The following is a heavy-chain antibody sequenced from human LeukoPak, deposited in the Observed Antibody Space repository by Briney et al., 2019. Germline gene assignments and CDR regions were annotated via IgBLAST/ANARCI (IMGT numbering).Heavy chain of an antibody. V-gene: IGHV3-21*01. J-gene: IGHJ4*02. Sequence: GVSLRLSCAASGFTFKTFSMNWVRQAPGKGLEWVSSISSTSTYIYYADSVKGRFTISRDNAKNSLYLQMNSLRAEDTAVYYCARVISGSLDYWGQGTLVTVSS. CDR3: ARVISGSLDY. CDR2: ISSTSTYI. CDR1: GFTFKTFS. D-gene: IGHD1-26*01.